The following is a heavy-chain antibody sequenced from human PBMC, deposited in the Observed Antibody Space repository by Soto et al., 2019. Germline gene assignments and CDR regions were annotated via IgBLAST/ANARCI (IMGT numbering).Heavy chain of an antibody. V-gene: IGHV3-30-3*01. CDR1: GFTFSSYA. CDR2: ISYDGSNK. J-gene: IGHJ6*02. CDR3: ARELKDYMDVYYYYGMDV. D-gene: IGHD4-4*01. Sequence: GGSLRLSCAASGFTFSSYAMHWVRQAPGKGLEWVAVISYDGSNKYYADSVKGRFTISRDNSKNTLYLQMNSLRAEDTAVYYCARELKDYMDVYYYYGMDVWGQGTTVTVSS.